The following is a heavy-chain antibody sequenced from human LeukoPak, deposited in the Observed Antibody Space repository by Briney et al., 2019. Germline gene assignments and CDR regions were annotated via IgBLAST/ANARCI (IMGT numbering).Heavy chain of an antibody. J-gene: IGHJ4*02. CDR2: IYPGDSDT. CDR1: GYSFTSYW. CDR3: ASLGIVGATVFDY. Sequence: GSLKISCTGSGYSFTSYWIGWVRQMPGKGLEWMGIIYPGDSDTRYSPSFQGQVTISADKSISTAYLQWSSLKASDTAMYYCASLGIVGATVFDYWGQGTLVTVSS. D-gene: IGHD1-26*01. V-gene: IGHV5-51*01.